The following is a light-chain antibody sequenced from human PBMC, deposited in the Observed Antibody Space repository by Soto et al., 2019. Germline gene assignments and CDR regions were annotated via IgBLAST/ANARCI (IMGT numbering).Light chain of an antibody. Sequence: EIVLTQSPGALSLSPGERATLSCRASQSVSDNYLAWYQQKPGQAPRLLIYGASIRATGIPDRFSGSGSGADFTFTISRLEPEDFAVYYCQQYGGSPRVSFGGGTKVEIK. CDR3: QQYGGSPRVS. V-gene: IGKV3-20*01. CDR2: GAS. J-gene: IGKJ4*01. CDR1: QSVSDNY.